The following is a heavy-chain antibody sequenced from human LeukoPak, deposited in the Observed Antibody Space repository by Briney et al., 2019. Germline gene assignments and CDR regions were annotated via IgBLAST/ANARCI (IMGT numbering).Heavy chain of an antibody. CDR2: INPNSGGT. J-gene: IGHJ4*02. V-gene: IGHV1-2*02. CDR1: GYTFTGYY. D-gene: IGHD2-2*02. CDR3: ARDRCSSTSCYIWAY. Sequence: GASVKVSCKASGYTFTGYYMHWVRQAPGQGLEWMGWINPNSGGTNYAQKFQGRVTMTRDTSISTAYMELSRLRSDDTAVYYCARDRCSSTSCYIWAYWGQGTLVTVSS.